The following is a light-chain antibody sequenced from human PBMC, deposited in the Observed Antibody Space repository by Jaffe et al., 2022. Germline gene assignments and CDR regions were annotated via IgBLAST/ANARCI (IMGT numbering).Light chain of an antibody. J-gene: IGKJ1*01. Sequence: DIQMTQSPSTLSASVGDRVTITCRASQSISNWLAWYQQKPEKAPKLLIYKASTLESGVPSRFSGSGSGTEFTLTISSLQPDDFATYYCQQYNSYSRTFGQGTKVEIK. CDR1: QSISNW. CDR3: QQYNSYSRT. V-gene: IGKV1-5*03. CDR2: KAS.